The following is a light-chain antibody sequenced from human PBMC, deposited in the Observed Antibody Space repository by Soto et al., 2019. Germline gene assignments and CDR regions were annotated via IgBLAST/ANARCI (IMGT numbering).Light chain of an antibody. Sequence: QSALTQPPSASGTPGQSVTISCSDVHWYQQLPGEAPKLLIYVNDRRPSGVADRFSGSKSGTSASLAITGLQAEDEADYYCQSYDSGLSDYLFGSGTKVTVL. CDR3: QSYDSGLSDYL. CDR1: SD. CDR2: VND. V-gene: IGLV1-40*01. J-gene: IGLJ1*01.